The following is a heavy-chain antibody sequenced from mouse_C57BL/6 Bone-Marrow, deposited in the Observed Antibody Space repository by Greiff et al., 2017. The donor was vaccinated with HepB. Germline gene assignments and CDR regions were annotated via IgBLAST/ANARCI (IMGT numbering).Heavy chain of an antibody. CDR1: GFTFSDFY. CDR2: SRNKANDYTT. Sequence: EVQVVESGGGLVQSGRSLRLSCATSGFTFSDFYMEWVRQAPGKGLEWIAASRNKANDYTTEYSASVKGRFIVSRDTSQSILYLQMNALRAEDTAIYYCARDLSNYYAMDYWGQGTSVTVSS. D-gene: IGHD2-5*01. CDR3: ARDLSNYYAMDY. V-gene: IGHV7-1*01. J-gene: IGHJ4*01.